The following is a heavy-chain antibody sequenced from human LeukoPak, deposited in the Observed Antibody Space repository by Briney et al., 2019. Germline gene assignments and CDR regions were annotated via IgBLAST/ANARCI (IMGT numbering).Heavy chain of an antibody. CDR3: AREEDTVMAVPSSPFDY. CDR1: GYTFTSYD. V-gene: IGHV1-8*01. J-gene: IGHJ4*02. CDR2: MNPNSGNT. Sequence: ASVKVSCKASGYTFTSYDINWVRQATGQGLEWMGWMNPNSGNTGYAQKFQGRVTMARDTSTSTVYMELSSLRSEDTAVYYCAREEDTVMAVPSSPFDYWGQGTLVTVSS. D-gene: IGHD5-18*01.